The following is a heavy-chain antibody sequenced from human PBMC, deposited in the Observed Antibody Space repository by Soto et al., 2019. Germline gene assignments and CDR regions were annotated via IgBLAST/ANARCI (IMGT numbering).Heavy chain of an antibody. Sequence: QLQLQESGSRLVKPSETLSLTCAVSGGSMSSGSRSWNWIRQSPGKGLEWIGYIYYSGTTYYNPSLKSRVTISVDKSKTQFSLKLTSVSAADTGVYYCARAALAGDGDYWGQGILVTVSS. J-gene: IGHJ4*02. CDR3: ARAALAGDGDY. D-gene: IGHD6-19*01. CDR1: GGSMSSGSRS. CDR2: IYYSGTT. V-gene: IGHV4-30-2*06.